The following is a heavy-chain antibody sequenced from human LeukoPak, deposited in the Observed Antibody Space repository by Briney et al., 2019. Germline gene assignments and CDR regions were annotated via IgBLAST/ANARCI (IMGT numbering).Heavy chain of an antibody. CDR3: ARDGGYNHLDF. Sequence: SQTLSLTCAISGDSVSSNGAAWHWIRQSPSRGLEWLGRTYYRSKWYIDYVVSVKSRININPDTSKNQFSLQLKYVTPEDTAVYYCARDGGYNHLDFWGQGTLVTVSS. CDR2: TYYRSKWYI. J-gene: IGHJ4*02. D-gene: IGHD5-24*01. V-gene: IGHV6-1*01. CDR1: GDSVSSNGAA.